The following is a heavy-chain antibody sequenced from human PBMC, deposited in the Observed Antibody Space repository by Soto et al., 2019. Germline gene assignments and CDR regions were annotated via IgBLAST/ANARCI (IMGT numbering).Heavy chain of an antibody. CDR3: GRRIAVAPPYYYYGMDV. J-gene: IGHJ6*02. CDR1: GGTFSSYA. V-gene: IGHV1-69*12. D-gene: IGHD6-19*01. Sequence: QVQLVQSGAEVKKPGSSVKVSCKASGGTFSSYAISWVRQAPGQGLEWMGGIIPIFGTANYAQKFQGRVTITADESTSTAYMELSSLRSEDTAVYYCGRRIAVAPPYYYYGMDVWGQGTTVTVSS. CDR2: IIPIFGTA.